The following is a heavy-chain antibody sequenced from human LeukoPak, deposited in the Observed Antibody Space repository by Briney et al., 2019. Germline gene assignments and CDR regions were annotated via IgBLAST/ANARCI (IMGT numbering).Heavy chain of an antibody. CDR1: GGSISSYY. CDR3: ARDVRVLRYFDWLPLSDAFDI. Sequence: SETLSLTCTVSGGSISSYYWSWIRQPPGKGLEWIGYIYYSGSTNYNPSLKSRVTMSVDTSKNQFSLKLSSVTAADTAVYYCARDVRVLRYFDWLPLSDAFDIWGQGTMVTVSS. V-gene: IGHV4-59*12. CDR2: IYYSGST. J-gene: IGHJ3*02. D-gene: IGHD3-9*01.